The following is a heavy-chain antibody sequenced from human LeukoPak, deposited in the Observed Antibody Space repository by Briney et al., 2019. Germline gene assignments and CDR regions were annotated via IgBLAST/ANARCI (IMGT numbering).Heavy chain of an antibody. CDR3: ATRRMGATLYYFDY. CDR2: ISGSGGST. Sequence: GGSLRLSCAASGFTFSSYAMSWVRQAPGKGLEWVSAISGSGGSTYYADSVKGRFTISRDNSKNTLYLQMNSLRAEDTAVYYCATRRMGATLYYFDYWGQGTLVTVSS. V-gene: IGHV3-23*01. CDR1: GFTFSSYA. D-gene: IGHD1-26*01. J-gene: IGHJ4*02.